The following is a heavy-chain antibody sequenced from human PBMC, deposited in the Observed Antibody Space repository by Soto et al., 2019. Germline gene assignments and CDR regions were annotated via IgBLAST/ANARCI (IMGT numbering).Heavy chain of an antibody. D-gene: IGHD2-2*01. V-gene: IGHV3-30*18. Sequence: QPGWSLRLSCAASGFTFTSHAMHSPRKNPGKRLEWVAAISYDEIDKKYASSVKGRFTVSRDNVKNTLSLQMNSLRPEDTAVYYCAKDSGYQLPDNYFYYGLDVWGQGTTVTVSS. J-gene: IGHJ6*02. CDR1: GFTFTSHA. CDR3: AKDSGYQLPDNYFYYGLDV. CDR2: ISYDEIDK.